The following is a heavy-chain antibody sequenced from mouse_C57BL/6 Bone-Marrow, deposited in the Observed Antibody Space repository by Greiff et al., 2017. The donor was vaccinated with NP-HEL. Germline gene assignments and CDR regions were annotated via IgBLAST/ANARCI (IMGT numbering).Heavy chain of an antibody. CDR3: ARDYGNYLFAY. D-gene: IGHD2-1*01. CDR2: IYPRSGNT. J-gene: IGHJ3*01. V-gene: IGHV1-81*01. CDR1: GYTFTSYG. Sequence: QVQLQQSGAELARPGASVKLSCKASGYTFTSYGISWVKQRTGQGLEWIGEIYPRSGNTYYNEKFKGKATLTADKSSSTAYMELRSLTSEDSAVYFCARDYGNYLFAYWGQGTLVTVSA.